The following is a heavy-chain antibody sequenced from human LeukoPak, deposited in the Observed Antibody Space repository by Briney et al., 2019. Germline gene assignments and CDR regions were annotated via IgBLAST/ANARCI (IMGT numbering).Heavy chain of an antibody. CDR1: GLTFTNHG. D-gene: IGHD4-23*01. V-gene: IGHV3-30*02. CDR2: VRDDGFDT. Sequence: GGSLRLSCVTSGLTFTNHGFHWLRQAADKGLEWVAFVRDDGFDTYHSNSVKGRFSISRDDSKNTVYLQMNSLRAEDTALYYCARDRGKDYFGDWGQGTQVTVSS. J-gene: IGHJ4*02. CDR3: ARDRGKDYFGD.